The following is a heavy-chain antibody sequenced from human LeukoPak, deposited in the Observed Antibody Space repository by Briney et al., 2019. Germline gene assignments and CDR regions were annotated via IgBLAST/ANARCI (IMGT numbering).Heavy chain of an antibody. CDR2: IKQDGSEK. Sequence: GGSLRLSCAASGFTFSSYWMSWVRQAPGKGLEWVANIKQDGSEKYYVDSVKGRFTISRDNAKNSLYLQMNSLRAEDTAVYYCASAGDSSGWYGYSVAEYFQHWGQGTLVTVSS. D-gene: IGHD6-19*01. J-gene: IGHJ1*01. CDR3: ASAGDSSGWYGYSVAEYFQH. V-gene: IGHV3-7*01. CDR1: GFTFSSYW.